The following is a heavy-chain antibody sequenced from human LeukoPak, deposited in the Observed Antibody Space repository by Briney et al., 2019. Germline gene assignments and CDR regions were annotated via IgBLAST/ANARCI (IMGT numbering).Heavy chain of an antibody. CDR2: INPTGGGT. CDR3: ARVPGDGYNFSFDY. J-gene: IGHJ4*02. V-gene: IGHV1-46*01. Sequence: ASVKVSCKASGYTFSSYYMHWVRQAPGQGLEWMGIINPTGGGTNYAQKFQGRVTMTRDTSTSTVYMELSSLRSEDTAVYYCARVPGDGYNFSFDYWGQGTLVTVS. CDR1: GYTFSSYY. D-gene: IGHD5-24*01.